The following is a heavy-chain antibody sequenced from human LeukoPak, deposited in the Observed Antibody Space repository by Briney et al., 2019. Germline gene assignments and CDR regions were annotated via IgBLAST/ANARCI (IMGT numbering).Heavy chain of an antibody. V-gene: IGHV4-4*07. D-gene: IGHD3-3*01. CDR1: GDSISDYY. Sequence: SETLSLTCTVSGDSISDYYWSWVRQPAGRGLEWIGRVYITGSKNYSPSLKSRVTMSVDSSKKQFSLNLTSVTPADTAVYYCAKDVGDFWSGRGIWGKGITVSVSS. CDR2: VYITGSK. CDR3: AKDVGDFWSGRGI. J-gene: IGHJ6*04.